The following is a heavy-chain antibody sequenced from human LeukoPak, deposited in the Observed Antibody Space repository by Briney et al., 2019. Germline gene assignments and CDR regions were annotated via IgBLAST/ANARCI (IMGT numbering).Heavy chain of an antibody. Sequence: PGGSLRLSCAASGFTFSSYAMHWVRQAPGKGLEWVAVISCDGSNKYYADSVKGRFTISRDNSKNTLYLQMNSLRAEDTAVYYCTSTRHYWGQGTLVTVSS. V-gene: IGHV3-30*04. J-gene: IGHJ4*02. CDR3: TSTRHY. CDR1: GFTFSSYA. CDR2: ISCDGSNK.